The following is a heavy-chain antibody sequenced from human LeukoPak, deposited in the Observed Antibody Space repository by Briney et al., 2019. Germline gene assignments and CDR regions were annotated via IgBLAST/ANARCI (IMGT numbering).Heavy chain of an antibody. V-gene: IGHV4-4*07. CDR3: ARDASVTPWYFDL. J-gene: IGHJ2*01. D-gene: IGHD4-17*01. Sequence: SETLSLTCTVSGGSISSDFWSWIRQPAGKGLEWIGRIYTSGSTNYNTSLKSRVTMSVDTSKNQFSLKLSSVTAADTAVYYCARDASVTPWYFDLWGRGTLVTVSS. CDR2: IYTSGST. CDR1: GGSISSDF.